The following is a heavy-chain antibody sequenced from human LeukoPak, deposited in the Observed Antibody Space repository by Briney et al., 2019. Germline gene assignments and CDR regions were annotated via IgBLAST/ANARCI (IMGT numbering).Heavy chain of an antibody. CDR3: ARGSHGVAATDTPFDY. D-gene: IGHD6-25*01. Sequence: GGSLRLSCAASGFTFSSYSMNWVRQAPGKGLEWVSSISTSSSYIYYADSVRGRFTISRDNAKNSLYLQVNSLRAEDTAVYYCARGSHGVAATDTPFDYWGQGTLVTVSS. CDR1: GFTFSSYS. CDR2: ISTSSSYI. J-gene: IGHJ4*02. V-gene: IGHV3-21*01.